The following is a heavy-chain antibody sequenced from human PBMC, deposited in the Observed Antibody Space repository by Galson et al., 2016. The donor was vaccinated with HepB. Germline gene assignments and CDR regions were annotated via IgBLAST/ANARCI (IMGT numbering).Heavy chain of an antibody. CDR2: IYWADDR. CDR1: GFSLSTNGVS. Sequence: PALVKPTQTLTLTCTFSGFSLSTNGVSVGWIRQPPGKALEWLALIYWADDRRYSPSLKNRLTITTDTSKNQVVLTMTNMDPVDTATYYCVHRKSEWDYYDISVYFNYFDPWGQGTLVTVSS. V-gene: IGHV2-5*02. J-gene: IGHJ5*02. D-gene: IGHD3-22*01. CDR3: VHRKSEWDYYDISVYFNYFDP.